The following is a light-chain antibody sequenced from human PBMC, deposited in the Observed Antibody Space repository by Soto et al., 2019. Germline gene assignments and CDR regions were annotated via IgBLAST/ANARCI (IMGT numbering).Light chain of an antibody. Sequence: QSVLTQPPSVSGAPGQMVTISCTGSSSNIGAGFPVNWYQQLPGTAPKLIIYGNNNRPSGVPDRFSGSKSGTSGSLAITGLQAEDEAEYYCQSYRSGPRGLFGTGTKLTVL. V-gene: IGLV1-40*01. CDR3: QSYRSGPRGL. CDR1: SSNIGAGFP. J-gene: IGLJ1*01. CDR2: GNN.